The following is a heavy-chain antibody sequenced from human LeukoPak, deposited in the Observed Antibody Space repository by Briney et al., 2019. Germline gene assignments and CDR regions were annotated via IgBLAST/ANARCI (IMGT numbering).Heavy chain of an antibody. CDR1: GYTFTSYY. J-gene: IGHJ5*02. V-gene: IGHV1-46*01. Sequence: ASVKVSCKASGYTFTSYYMHWVRQAPGQGLEWMGIINPSGGSTSYAQKFQGRVTISVDTSKNQFSLKLSSVTAADTAVYYCARGLRTAMARPPGWFDPWGQGTLVTVSS. CDR2: INPSGGST. D-gene: IGHD5-18*01. CDR3: ARGLRTAMARPPGWFDP.